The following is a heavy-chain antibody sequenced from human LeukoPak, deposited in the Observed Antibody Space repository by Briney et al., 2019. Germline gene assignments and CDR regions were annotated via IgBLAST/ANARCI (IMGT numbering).Heavy chain of an antibody. CDR1: KFNFNSYG. Sequence: PGGSPRLSCTTSKFNFNSYGMTWVRQAPGKRPEWGSSISGSGGSTQYAASVQGRFTVSRDNSKNALYLQMNSLRAEDTAVYYCAKAKIAAAVMIWGQGTMVTVSS. CDR2: ISGSGGST. D-gene: IGHD6-13*01. V-gene: IGHV3-23*01. CDR3: AKAKIAAAVMI. J-gene: IGHJ3*02.